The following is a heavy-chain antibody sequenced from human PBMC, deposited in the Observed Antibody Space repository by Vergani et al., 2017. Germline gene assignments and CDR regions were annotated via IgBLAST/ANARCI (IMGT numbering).Heavy chain of an antibody. CDR3: VRVPLIRGGAGNYGINSCHGMDV. J-gene: IGHJ6*01. V-gene: IGHV3-7*01. CDR1: GFISSSYW. CDR2: VNQDGSEK. D-gene: IGHD3-10*01. Sequence: EGQLVESGGDWVQRGGSLRLSCAASGFISSSYWMSWVRQAPGKGLEWVANVNQDGSEKYYGDAVRGRFTISRDNAKNSIYLQMNSLRAEDTAVYFCVRVPLIRGGAGNYGINSCHGMDVWGQGTTGIVSS.